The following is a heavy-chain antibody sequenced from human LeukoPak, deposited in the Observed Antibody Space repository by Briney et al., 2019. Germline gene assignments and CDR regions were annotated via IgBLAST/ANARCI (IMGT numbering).Heavy chain of an antibody. D-gene: IGHD6-19*01. V-gene: IGHV1-8*03. Sequence: ASVKVSCKASGYTFTTYDINWERQATGQGLEWMGWMNPNSGYTGYAQKFQGRVNITSDTSISTAYMELSSLRSEDTAVYYCARVAGSIDYWGQGTLVTVSS. CDR1: GYTFTTYD. CDR2: MNPNSGYT. CDR3: ARVAGSIDY. J-gene: IGHJ4*02.